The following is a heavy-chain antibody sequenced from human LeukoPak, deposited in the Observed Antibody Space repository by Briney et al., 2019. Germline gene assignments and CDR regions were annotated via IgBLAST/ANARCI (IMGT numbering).Heavy chain of an antibody. CDR2: IYYSGST. CDR3: ARSSWSPLVDV. D-gene: IGHD2-8*01. CDR1: GGSISSYY. J-gene: IGHJ6*04. V-gene: IGHV4-59*08. Sequence: PSETLSLTCTVSGGSISSYYWSWIRQPPGKGLEWIGYIYYSGSTNYNPSLKSRVTISVDTSKNQFSLKLSSETAADTAVYYCARSSWSPLVDVWGKGTTVTVSS.